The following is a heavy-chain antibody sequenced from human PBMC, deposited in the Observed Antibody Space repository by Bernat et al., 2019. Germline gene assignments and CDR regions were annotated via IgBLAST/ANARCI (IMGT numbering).Heavy chain of an antibody. J-gene: IGHJ1*01. V-gene: IGHV4-31*03. CDR3: ARDWVKGQYFQH. Sequence: QVQLQESGPGLVKPSQTLSLTCTVSGGSISSGGYYWSWIRQHPRKGLEWIGYIYYSGSTYYNPSLKSRVTISVDTSKNQFSLKLSSVTAADTAVYYCARDWVKGQYFQHWGQGTLVTVSS. CDR1: GGSISSGGYY. D-gene: IGHD2-21*01. CDR2: IYYSGST.